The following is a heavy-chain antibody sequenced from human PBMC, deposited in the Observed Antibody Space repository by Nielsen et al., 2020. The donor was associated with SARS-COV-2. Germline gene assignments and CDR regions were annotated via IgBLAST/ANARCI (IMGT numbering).Heavy chain of an antibody. Sequence: VRQAPGKGLEWVSYISSSSSTIYYADSVKGRFTISRDNAKNSLYLQMNSLRAEDTAVYYCARGAIVVPRYYYYGMDVWGQGTTVTVS. CDR2: ISSSSSTI. CDR3: ARGAIVVPRYYYYGMDV. J-gene: IGHJ6*02. V-gene: IGHV3-48*01. D-gene: IGHD3-22*01.